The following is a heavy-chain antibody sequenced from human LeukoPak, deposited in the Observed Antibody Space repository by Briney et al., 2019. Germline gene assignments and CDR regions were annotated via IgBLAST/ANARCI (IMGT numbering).Heavy chain of an antibody. V-gene: IGHV4-4*07. Sequence: SETLSLTCGVSGASIRHNYWNWIRQPAGQGLEWIGLIYSNGSTKYNPSLNSRVTLSVDTSKNQFSLKLTSVTAADTAVYYCARGPMTYYYGSSASPPRLNYYFDSWGLGALVTVSS. CDR1: GASIRHNY. D-gene: IGHD3-22*01. J-gene: IGHJ4*02. CDR3: ARGPMTYYYGSSASPPRLNYYFDS. CDR2: IYSNGST.